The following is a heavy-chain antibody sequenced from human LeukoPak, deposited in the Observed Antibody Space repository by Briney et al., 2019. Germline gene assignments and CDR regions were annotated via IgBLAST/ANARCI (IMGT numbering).Heavy chain of an antibody. CDR3: ARDRRDGYASFDY. V-gene: IGHV3-21*01. CDR1: GFTFSSYS. J-gene: IGHJ4*02. Sequence: PGGSLRLSCAASGFTFSSYSMNWVRQAPGKGLEWVSSISSGSSYIYYADSVKGRFTISRDNAKNSLYLQMNSLRAEDTAVYYCARDRRDGYASFDYWGQGTLVTVSS. D-gene: IGHD5-24*01. CDR2: ISSGSSYI.